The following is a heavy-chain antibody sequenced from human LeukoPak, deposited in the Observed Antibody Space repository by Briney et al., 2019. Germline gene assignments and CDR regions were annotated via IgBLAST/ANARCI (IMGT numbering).Heavy chain of an antibody. CDR1: GFTFTYYA. Sequence: GGSLRLSCAASGFTFTYYAMSWVRQAPGTGLEWVSAISGIANAIFYASSVKGRFTISRDNSKNTLSLQMSSLRAGDTAVYYCVRHLATSGSYPLDYWGQGTLVTVSS. CDR3: VRHLATSGSYPLDY. CDR2: ISGIANAI. D-gene: IGHD2-15*01. V-gene: IGHV3-23*01. J-gene: IGHJ4*02.